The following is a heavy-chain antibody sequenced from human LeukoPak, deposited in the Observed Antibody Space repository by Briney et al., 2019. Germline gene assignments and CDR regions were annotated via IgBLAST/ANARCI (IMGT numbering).Heavy chain of an antibody. D-gene: IGHD1-26*01. CDR3: TRDLLVGATPGDY. Sequence: GGSLRLSCAASGFILSNYWMSWVRQAPGKGLVWVSRIKTDGSSTSYADSVKGRFTISRDNAKNTLYLQLNSLRVEDTAIYYCTRDLLVGATPGDYWGQGTLVTVSS. CDR1: GFILSNYW. J-gene: IGHJ4*02. V-gene: IGHV3-74*01. CDR2: IKTDGSST.